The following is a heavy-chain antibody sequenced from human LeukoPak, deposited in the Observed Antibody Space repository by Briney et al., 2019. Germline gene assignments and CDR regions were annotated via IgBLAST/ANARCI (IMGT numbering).Heavy chain of an antibody. CDR2: IIPIFGTA. J-gene: IGHJ5*02. V-gene: IGHV1-69*05. CDR1: GGTFSSYA. Sequence: SVKVSCKASGGTFSSYAISWVRQAPGQGLEWMGGIIPIFGTANYAQKFQGRVTITTDESTSTAYMELSSLRSEDTAVYYCAREDLWFGESSRPNNWFDPWGQGTLDTVSS. CDR3: AREDLWFGESSRPNNWFDP. D-gene: IGHD3-10*01.